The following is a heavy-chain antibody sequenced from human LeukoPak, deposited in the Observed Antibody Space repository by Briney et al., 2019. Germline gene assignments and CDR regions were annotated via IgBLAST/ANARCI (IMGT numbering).Heavy chain of an antibody. V-gene: IGHV3-11*01. Sequence: GGSLRLSCAASGFTFSDYYMSWIRQAPGKGLEWVSYISSSGSTIYYADSVKGRFTISRDNAKNSLYLQMNSLRAEDTAVYYCAKDEDHDYGDYYFDSWGQGTLVTVSS. CDR3: AKDEDHDYGDYYFDS. D-gene: IGHD4-17*01. CDR1: GFTFSDYY. CDR2: ISSSGSTI. J-gene: IGHJ4*02.